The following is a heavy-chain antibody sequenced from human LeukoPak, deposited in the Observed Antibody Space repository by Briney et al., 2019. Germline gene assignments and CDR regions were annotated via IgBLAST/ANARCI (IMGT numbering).Heavy chain of an antibody. Sequence: ASVKVSCKASGYPFSTYWLHWVRQAPGQGLEWMGFVNPNDGARIYAQKFQGRITMTRDTTTNTVFMELSSLRSEDTAVYYCARGLYYYDRSTYDDFDYWGQGTLVTVSS. J-gene: IGHJ4*02. D-gene: IGHD3-22*01. V-gene: IGHV1-46*01. CDR3: ARGLYYYDRSTYDDFDY. CDR2: VNPNDGAR. CDR1: GYPFSTYW.